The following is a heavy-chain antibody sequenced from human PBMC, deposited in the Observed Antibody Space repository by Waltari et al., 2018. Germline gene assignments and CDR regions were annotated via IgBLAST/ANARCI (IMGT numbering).Heavy chain of an antibody. CDR2: IYYSGST. CDR1: GGSISSSSYY. D-gene: IGHD2-2*01. CDR3: ASNPNIVVVPAASSTFDI. V-gene: IGHV4-39*07. J-gene: IGHJ3*02. Sequence: QLQLQESGPGLVKPSETLSLTCTVSGGSISSSSYYWGWIRQPPGKGLEWIGSIYYSGSTYYNPSLKSRVTISVDTSKNQFSLKLSSVTAADTAVYYCASNPNIVVVPAASSTFDIWGQGTMVTVSS.